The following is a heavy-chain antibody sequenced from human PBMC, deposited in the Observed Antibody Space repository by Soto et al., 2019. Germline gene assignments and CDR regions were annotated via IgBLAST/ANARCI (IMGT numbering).Heavy chain of an antibody. CDR2: IYPGDSDT. J-gene: IGHJ6*02. CDR1: GYSFTSYW. CDR3: ARLNDYGDYYYYGMDG. V-gene: IGHV5-51*01. D-gene: IGHD4-17*01. Sequence: GESLKISCKGSGYSFTSYWIGWVRQMPGKGLEWMGIIYPGDSDTRYSPSFQGQVTISADKSISTAYLQWSSLKASDTAMYYCARLNDYGDYYYYGMDGWGQGTTVTVSS.